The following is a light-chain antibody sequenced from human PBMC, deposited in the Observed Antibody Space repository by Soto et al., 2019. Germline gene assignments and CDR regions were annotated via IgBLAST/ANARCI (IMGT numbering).Light chain of an antibody. CDR2: AAS. J-gene: IGKJ5*01. CDR3: QQSYSTPIT. Sequence: DIQMTQSPSSLSASVGDRVTITCRASQSISFYLNWYQQKPGNAPKVLIYAASGLQSGVPSRFSGSGSGTDFTLTINSLQPEDFATYSCQQSYSTPITFGQGTRLEIK. V-gene: IGKV1-39*01. CDR1: QSISFY.